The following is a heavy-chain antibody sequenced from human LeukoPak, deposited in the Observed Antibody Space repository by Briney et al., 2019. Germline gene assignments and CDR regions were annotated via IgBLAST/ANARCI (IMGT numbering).Heavy chain of an antibody. Sequence: SQTLSLTCAISGDSVSSNSAAWNWIRQSPSRGLEWLGRTYYRSKCYNDFAISVKSRIIINPDTSKNLCSHQLSSVTPEDTAVYYCARGLVDCSGGSCYSVWFDPWGQGTLVTVSS. J-gene: IGHJ5*02. D-gene: IGHD2-15*01. CDR2: TYYRSKCYN. CDR1: GDSVSSNSAA. V-gene: IGHV6-1*01. CDR3: ARGLVDCSGGSCYSVWFDP.